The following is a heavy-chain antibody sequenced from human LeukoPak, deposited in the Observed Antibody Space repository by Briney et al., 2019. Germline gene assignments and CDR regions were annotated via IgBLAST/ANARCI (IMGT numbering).Heavy chain of an antibody. V-gene: IGHV1-18*04. Sequence: ASVKVSCKASGYTFTDYGVTWVRQAPGQGLEWMGWVSPNTGNTNYAQKFQSRVTMTTDTSTTTAYMELKSLTSDDTAVYYSARGRRTTIPKYWGQGTRVTVSP. CDR3: ARGRRTTIPKY. CDR2: VSPNTGNT. J-gene: IGHJ4*02. D-gene: IGHD5-24*01. CDR1: GYTFTDYG.